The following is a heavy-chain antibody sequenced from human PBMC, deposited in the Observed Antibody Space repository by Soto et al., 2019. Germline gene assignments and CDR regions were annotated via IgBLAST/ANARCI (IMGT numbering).Heavy chain of an antibody. CDR2: VYHTGDT. CDR1: GGTVASSHW. Sequence: SETLSLTCGVSGGTVASSHWWSWVRQSPGRGLEWIGNVYHTGDTNFNPSLQSRVTFSVDKSNNQFSLRLTSVTAADTAVYFCAREIVAAGGNNYFDPWGPGTLVTVSS. D-gene: IGHD6-19*01. V-gene: IGHV4-4*02. CDR3: AREIVAAGGNNYFDP. J-gene: IGHJ5*02.